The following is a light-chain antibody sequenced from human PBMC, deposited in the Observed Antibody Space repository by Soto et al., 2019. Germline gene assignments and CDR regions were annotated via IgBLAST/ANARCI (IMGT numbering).Light chain of an antibody. Sequence: EIVLTQSPDTLSLPPGERATRSCRASQSVSSDYLVWYQQKPGQAPRLLIYGASSRATGIPDRFSGSGSGTDFTLTISRLGPEDFAVYYCQQYGSSPPLTFGGGTKVDIK. V-gene: IGKV3-20*01. CDR2: GAS. CDR1: QSVSSDY. J-gene: IGKJ4*01. CDR3: QQYGSSPPLT.